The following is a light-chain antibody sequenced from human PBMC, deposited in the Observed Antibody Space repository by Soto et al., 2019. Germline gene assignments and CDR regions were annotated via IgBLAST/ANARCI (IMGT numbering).Light chain of an antibody. CDR3: SSYAGSNNLV. V-gene: IGLV2-8*01. Sequence: QSALTQPPSASGSPGQSVTISCTGTSSDVGDYNFVSWYQQHPAKAPKLLIYEVSRRPSGVPDRFSGSKSGNTASLTVSGLQADDEADYYCSSYAGSNNLVFGTGTKLTVL. CDR1: SSDVGDYNF. J-gene: IGLJ1*01. CDR2: EVS.